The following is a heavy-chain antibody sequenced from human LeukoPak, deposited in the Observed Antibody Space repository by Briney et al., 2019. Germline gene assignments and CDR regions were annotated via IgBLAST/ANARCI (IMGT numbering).Heavy chain of an antibody. J-gene: IGHJ3*02. CDR3: ANARLVDASTRPAPKYYYDSSGYPDNDAFDI. D-gene: IGHD3-22*01. Sequence: GGSLRLSCAASGFTFSSYGMHWVRQAPGKGLEWVAFIRYDGSNKYYADSVKGRFTISRDNSKNTLYLQMNSLRAEDTAVYYCANARLVDASTRPAPKYYYDSSGYPDNDAFDIWGQGTMVTVSS. CDR2: IRYDGSNK. CDR1: GFTFSSYG. V-gene: IGHV3-30*02.